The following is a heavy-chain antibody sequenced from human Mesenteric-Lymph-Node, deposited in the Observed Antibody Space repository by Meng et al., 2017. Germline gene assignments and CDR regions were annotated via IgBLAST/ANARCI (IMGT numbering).Heavy chain of an antibody. Sequence: GESLKISCTASGFSFSDAWMNWVRQAPGKGLEWVGRSKRKSDGGTIDYAAPVRGRFSISRDDSKNTLSLQMNSPRAEDTAVYYCAKDIYGDYNYWGQGTLVTVSS. CDR3: AKDIYGDYNY. D-gene: IGHD4-17*01. CDR1: GFSFSDAW. V-gene: IGHV3-15*01. J-gene: IGHJ4*02. CDR2: SKRKSDGGTI.